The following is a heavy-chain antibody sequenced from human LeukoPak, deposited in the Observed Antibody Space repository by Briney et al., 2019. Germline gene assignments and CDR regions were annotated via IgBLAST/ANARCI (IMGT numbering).Heavy chain of an antibody. CDR2: IYYSGST. CDR1: GGSISSYY. J-gene: IGHJ5*02. V-gene: IGHV4-59*01. D-gene: IGHD5-24*01. Sequence: SETLSLTCTVSGGSISSYYWSWIRQPPGKGLEWIGYIYYSGSTNYNPSLKSRVTISVDTSKNQSSLKLSSVTAAGTAVYYCAREEIRSWFDPWGQGTLVTVSS. CDR3: AREEIRSWFDP.